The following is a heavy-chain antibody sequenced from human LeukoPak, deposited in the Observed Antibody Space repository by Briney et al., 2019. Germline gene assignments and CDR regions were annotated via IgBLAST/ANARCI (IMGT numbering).Heavy chain of an antibody. J-gene: IGHJ4*02. D-gene: IGHD5-18*01. CDR2: IIPILGIA. CDR3: ARDRGYSYGYQKLDY. Sequence: SVKVSCKASGGTFSSYAISWVRQAPGKGLEWMGRIIPILGIANYAQKFQGRVTITADKSTSTAYMELSSLRSEDTAVYYCARDRGYSYGYQKLDYWGQGTLVTASS. V-gene: IGHV1-69*04. CDR1: GGTFSSYA.